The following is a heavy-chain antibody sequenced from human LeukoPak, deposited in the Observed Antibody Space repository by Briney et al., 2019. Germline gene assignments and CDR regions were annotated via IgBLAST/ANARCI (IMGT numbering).Heavy chain of an antibody. J-gene: IGHJ4*02. CDR2: ISPSSDTF. V-gene: IGHV3-48*01. D-gene: IGHD7-27*01. CDR3: ARDPPDWGFGL. CDR1: AFTFSSYW. Sequence: GGSLRLSCAASAFTFSSYWMTWIRQAPGKGLEWISYISPSSDTFYYADSVRGRFIISRDNAKKSLYLRMNSLRAEDTAIYYCARDPPDWGFGLWGQGTLVTVSS.